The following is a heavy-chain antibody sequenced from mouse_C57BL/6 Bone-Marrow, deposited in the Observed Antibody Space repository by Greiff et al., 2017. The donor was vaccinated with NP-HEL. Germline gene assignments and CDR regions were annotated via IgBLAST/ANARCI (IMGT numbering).Heavy chain of an antibody. CDR1: GYTFTDYY. D-gene: IGHD1-1*01. CDR2: INPNNGGT. V-gene: IGHV1-26*01. J-gene: IGHJ2*01. CDR3: ARSPSTPVAGVFDY. Sequence: EVKLQQSGPELVKPGASVKISCKASGYTFTDYYMNWVKQSHGKSLEWIGDINPNNGGTSYNQKFKGKATLTVDKSSSTAYMELRSLTSEDSAVYYCARSPSTPVAGVFDYWGQGTTLTVSS.